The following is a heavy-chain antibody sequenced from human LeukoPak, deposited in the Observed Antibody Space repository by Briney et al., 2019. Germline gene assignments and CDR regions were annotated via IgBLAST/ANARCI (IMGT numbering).Heavy chain of an antibody. J-gene: IGHJ3*02. CDR1: GGSFSGYY. V-gene: IGHV4-34*01. CDR3: ARSRRLYYYDSSGYLGPAFDI. D-gene: IGHD3-22*01. CDR2: INHSGST. Sequence: SETLSLTCAVYGGSFSGYYWSWIRQPPGKGLEWIGEINHSGSTNYNPSLKSRVTISVDTSKNQFSLKLSSVTAADTAVYYCARSRRLYYYDSSGYLGPAFDIWGQGTMVTVSS.